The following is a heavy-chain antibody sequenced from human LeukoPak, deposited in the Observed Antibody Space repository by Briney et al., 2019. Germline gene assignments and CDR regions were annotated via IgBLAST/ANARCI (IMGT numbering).Heavy chain of an antibody. CDR3: ARVRVSAAGWSKYYFDY. J-gene: IGHJ4*02. CDR2: IYHSGST. V-gene: IGHV4-38-2*02. CDR1: GYSISSGYY. D-gene: IGHD6-19*01. Sequence: SETLSLTCTVSGYSISSGYYWGWIRQPPGKGLEWIGSIYHSGSTYYNPSLKSRVTISVDTSKNQFSLKVTSVTAADTAVYYCARVRVSAAGWSKYYFDYWGQGTLVTVSS.